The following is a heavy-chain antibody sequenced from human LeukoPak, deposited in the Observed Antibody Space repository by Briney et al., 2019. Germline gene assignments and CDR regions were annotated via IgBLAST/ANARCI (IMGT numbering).Heavy chain of an antibody. CDR1: GFTFSSYA. D-gene: IGHD3-10*01. J-gene: IGHJ4*02. Sequence: GRSLRLSCAASGFTFSSYAMHWVRQAPGKGLEWVAVISYDGSNKYYADSVKGRFTISRDNSKNTLYLQMNSLRAEDTAVYYCAKAVIYSPEWHLRGPFDYWGQGTLVTVSS. V-gene: IGHV3-30-3*01. CDR3: AKAVIYSPEWHLRGPFDY. CDR2: ISYDGSNK.